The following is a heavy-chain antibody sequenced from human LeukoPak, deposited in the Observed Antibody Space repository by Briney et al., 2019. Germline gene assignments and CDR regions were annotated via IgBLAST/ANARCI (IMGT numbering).Heavy chain of an antibody. D-gene: IGHD3-10*01. CDR3: ARGRDSGCFLIDY. CDR2: ISSDGTTE. CDR1: GFTFASYA. J-gene: IGHJ4*02. V-gene: IGHV3-30-3*01. Sequence: GGSLRLSCAGSGFTFASYAVHWVRQAPGKRLEWVAFISSDGTTEHYRDSVKGRFTLSRDNSKNTVSLQMNSLGTEDTAVYYCARGRDSGCFLIDYWGQGTLVTVSS.